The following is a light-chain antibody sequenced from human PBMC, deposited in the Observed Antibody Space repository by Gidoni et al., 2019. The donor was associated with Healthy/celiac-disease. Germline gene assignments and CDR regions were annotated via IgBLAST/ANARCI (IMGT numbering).Light chain of an antibody. J-gene: IGKJ4*01. CDR3: MQALQTPLT. V-gene: IGKV2-28*01. Sequence: DIVMTPSPLPLPVTPGEPASNSCRSSQSLLHSNGYNYLDWYLQKPGQSPQLLIYLGSNRASGVPDRFSGSGSGTDFTLKISRVEAEDVGVYYCMQALQTPLTFGGGTKVEIK. CDR2: LGS. CDR1: QSLLHSNGYNY.